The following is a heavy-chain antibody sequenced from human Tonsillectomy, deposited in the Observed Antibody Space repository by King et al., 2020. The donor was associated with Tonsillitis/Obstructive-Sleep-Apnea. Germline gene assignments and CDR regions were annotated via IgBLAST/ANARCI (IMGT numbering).Heavy chain of an antibody. CDR3: ATSETPDY. J-gene: IGHJ4*02. CDR1: GYTFSSYA. CDR2: ISGSGGST. D-gene: IGHD2-15*01. Sequence: VQLLESGGGLVQPGGSLRLSCAASGYTFSSYAMSCVRQAPGEGLEVVSAISGSGGSTYSADSVKGRFTISRDNSKNTLYLQMNSLRAEDTAVYYCATSETPDYWGQGTLVTVSS. V-gene: IGHV3-23*01.